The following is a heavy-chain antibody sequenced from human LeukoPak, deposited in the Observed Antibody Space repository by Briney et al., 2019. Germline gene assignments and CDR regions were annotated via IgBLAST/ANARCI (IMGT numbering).Heavy chain of an antibody. Sequence: SETLSLTCAVYGGSFSGYYWSWIRQPPGKGLEWIGEINHSGSTNYNPSLKSRVTISVDTSKNQFSLKLSSVTAADTAVYYCAREEYYDSSGQRRYFDYWGQGTLVTVSS. CDR1: GGSFSGYY. J-gene: IGHJ4*02. CDR2: INHSGST. V-gene: IGHV4-34*01. CDR3: AREEYYDSSGQRRYFDY. D-gene: IGHD3-22*01.